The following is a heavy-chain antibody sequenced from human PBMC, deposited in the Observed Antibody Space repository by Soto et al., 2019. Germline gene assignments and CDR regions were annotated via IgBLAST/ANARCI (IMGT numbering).Heavy chain of an antibody. V-gene: IGHV3-23*01. Sequence: EVQLLESGGGLVQPGGSLRLSCAASGFTFSSYAMRWVRQAPGKGLEWDSAISGSGGSTYYADSVKGRFTISRDNSKNTLYLQMNSLRAEDTAVYYCAKGRYDFWSRAYFDYWGQGTLVTVSS. J-gene: IGHJ4*02. D-gene: IGHD3-3*01. CDR1: GFTFSSYA. CDR2: ISGSGGST. CDR3: AKGRYDFWSRAYFDY.